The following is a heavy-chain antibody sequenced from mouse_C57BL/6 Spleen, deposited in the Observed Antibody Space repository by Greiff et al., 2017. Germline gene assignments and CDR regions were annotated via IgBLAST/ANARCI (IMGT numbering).Heavy chain of an antibody. CDR3: TGTTVVSYFDY. J-gene: IGHJ2*01. CDR1: GYTFTDYE. D-gene: IGHD1-1*01. V-gene: IGHV1-15*01. Sequence: VKLMESGAELVRPGASVTLSCKASGYTFTDYEMHWVKQTPVHGLEWIGAIDPETGGTAYNQKFKGKAILTADKSSSTAYMELRSLTSEDSAVYYCTGTTVVSYFDYWGQGTTLTVSS. CDR2: IDPETGGT.